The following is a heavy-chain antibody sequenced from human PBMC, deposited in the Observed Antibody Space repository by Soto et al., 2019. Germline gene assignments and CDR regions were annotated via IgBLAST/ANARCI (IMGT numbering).Heavy chain of an antibody. D-gene: IGHD3-22*01. CDR2: IIPIFGTA. J-gene: IGHJ5*02. V-gene: IGHV1-69*01. Sequence: QVQLVQSGAEVKKPGSSVKVSCKASGGTFSSYAISWVRQAPGQGLKWMGGIIPIFGTANYAQKFQGRVTITADESTSTAYMELSSLRSEDTAVYYCARAGGSSGYFNWFDPWSQGTLVTVSS. CDR3: ARAGGSSGYFNWFDP. CDR1: GGTFSSYA.